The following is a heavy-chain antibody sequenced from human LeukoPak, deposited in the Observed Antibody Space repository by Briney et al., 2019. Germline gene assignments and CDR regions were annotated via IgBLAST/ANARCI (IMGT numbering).Heavy chain of an antibody. CDR1: GYTFTSYA. Sequence: ASVKASCKASGYTFTSYAMHWVRQAPGQRLEWMGWINAGNGNTKYSQKFQGRVTITRDTSASTAYMELSSLRSEDTAVYYCARVGYYGSGSYYNNGYYGMDVWGQGTTVTVSS. J-gene: IGHJ6*02. CDR3: ARVGYYGSGSYYNNGYYGMDV. CDR2: INAGNGNT. V-gene: IGHV1-3*01. D-gene: IGHD3-10*01.